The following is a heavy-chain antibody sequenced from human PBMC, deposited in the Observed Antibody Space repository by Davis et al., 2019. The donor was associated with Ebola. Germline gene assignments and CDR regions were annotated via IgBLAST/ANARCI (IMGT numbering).Heavy chain of an antibody. D-gene: IGHD2-15*01. J-gene: IGHJ4*02. CDR3: ARDCSEVVAATLGY. V-gene: IGHV1-8*02. CDR1: GYTFTGYY. Sequence: ASVKVSCKPSGYTFTGYYMHWVRQAPGQGLEWMGWMNPNSGNTGYAQKFQGRVTMTRNTSISTAYMELSSLRSDDTAVYYCARDCSEVVAATLGYWGQGTLVTVSS. CDR2: MNPNSGNT.